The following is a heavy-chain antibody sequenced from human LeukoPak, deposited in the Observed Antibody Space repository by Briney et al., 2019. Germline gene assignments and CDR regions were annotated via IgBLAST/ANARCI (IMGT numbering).Heavy chain of an antibody. Sequence: PSETLSLTCTVSGDSISSAGYYWSWIRQHPGKGLEWIGYIYYNGSAYYNPSLKSRVTISLDTSKNQFSLKVSSVTAADTAVYYCARDPHSGYGSDYWGQGTLVTVSS. J-gene: IGHJ4*02. CDR2: IYYNGSA. D-gene: IGHD5-12*01. CDR3: ARDPHSGYGSDY. V-gene: IGHV4-31*03. CDR1: GDSISSAGYY.